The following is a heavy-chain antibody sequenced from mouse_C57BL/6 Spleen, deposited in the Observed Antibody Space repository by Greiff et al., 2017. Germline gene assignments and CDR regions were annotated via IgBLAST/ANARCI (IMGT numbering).Heavy chain of an antibody. Sequence: QQSCKASGYTFTSYGISWVKQRTGQGLEWIGEIYPRSGNTYYNAKFKGKATLTADKSSSTAYMELRSLTSEDSAVYFCARSYYYGSSPHAMDYWGQGTSVTVSS. V-gene: IGHV1-81*01. CDR1: GYTFTSYG. D-gene: IGHD1-1*01. J-gene: IGHJ4*01. CDR3: ARSYYYGSSPHAMDY. CDR2: IYPRSGNT.